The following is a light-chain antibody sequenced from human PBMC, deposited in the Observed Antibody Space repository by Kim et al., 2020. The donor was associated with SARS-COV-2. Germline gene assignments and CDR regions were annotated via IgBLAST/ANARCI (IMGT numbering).Light chain of an antibody. CDR3: QQYGNSVT. V-gene: IGKV3-20*01. CDR1: QSVSRNY. J-gene: IGKJ4*01. CDR2: AAS. Sequence: LSPGERATLACRASQSVSRNYLAWYQQRPGQTPRLLMYAASSRATGFPDRFSGSGSGTDFTLTISRLEPEDFAVYYCQQYGNSVTFGGGTKVDIK.